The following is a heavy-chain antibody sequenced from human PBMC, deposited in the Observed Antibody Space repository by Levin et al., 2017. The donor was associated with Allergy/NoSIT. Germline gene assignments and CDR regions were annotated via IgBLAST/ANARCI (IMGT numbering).Heavy chain of an antibody. D-gene: IGHD2-15*01. V-gene: IGHV1-2*02. J-gene: IGHJ4*02. CDR1: GYTFTGYY. CDR3: ARDTGGIVVVVAATPDY. CDR2: INPNSGGT. Sequence: GESLKISCKASGYTFTGYYMHWVRQAPGQGLEWMGWINPNSGGTNYAQKFQGRVTMTRDTSISTAYMELSRLRSDDTAVYYCARDTGGIVVVVAATPDYWGQGTLVTVSS.